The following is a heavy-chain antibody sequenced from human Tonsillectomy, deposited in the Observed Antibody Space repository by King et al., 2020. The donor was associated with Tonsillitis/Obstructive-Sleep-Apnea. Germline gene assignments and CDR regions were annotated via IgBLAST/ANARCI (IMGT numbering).Heavy chain of an antibody. J-gene: IGHJ4*02. CDR2: IYHSGST. Sequence: QLQESGSGLVKPSQTLSLTCAVSGGSISSGGYSWSWIRQPPGKGLEWIGYIYHSGSTYYNPSLKSRVTISVDRPKNQFSLKLSSVTAADTAVYYCAGGYCSSTSCYEGSIDYWGQGTLVTVSS. CDR3: AGGYCSSTSCYEGSIDY. V-gene: IGHV4-30-2*01. CDR1: GGSISSGGYS. D-gene: IGHD2-2*03.